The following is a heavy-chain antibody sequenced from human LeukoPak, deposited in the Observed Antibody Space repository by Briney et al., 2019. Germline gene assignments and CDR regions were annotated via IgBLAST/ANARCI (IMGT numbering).Heavy chain of an antibody. Sequence: GASLKISCKGSGYSFTSYWIGWVRQMPGKGLEGMGIIYPGDSDTRYSPSSQGQVTISADKSISTAYLQWSSLKASDTAMYYCARGVVVVAALFDYWGQGTLVTVSS. CDR2: IYPGDSDT. V-gene: IGHV5-51*01. J-gene: IGHJ4*02. D-gene: IGHD2-15*01. CDR3: ARGVVVVAALFDY. CDR1: GYSFTSYW.